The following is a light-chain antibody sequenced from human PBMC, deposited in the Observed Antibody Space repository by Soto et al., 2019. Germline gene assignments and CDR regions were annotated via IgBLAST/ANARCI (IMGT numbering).Light chain of an antibody. CDR1: QNVSSN. CDR3: QQYNNWPPWT. Sequence: EIVMTQSPATLSVSPGERVTLSCRASQNVSSNLAWYQQKPGQAPRLLISDTSIRAAGIPARFSGSGSGTEFTVTISSQQAEDFAVYYCQQYNNWPPWTFRQGTKVEIK. CDR2: DTS. V-gene: IGKV3-15*01. J-gene: IGKJ1*01.